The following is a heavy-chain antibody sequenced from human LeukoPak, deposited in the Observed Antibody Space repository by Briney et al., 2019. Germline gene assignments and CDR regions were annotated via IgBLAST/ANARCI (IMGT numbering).Heavy chain of an antibody. D-gene: IGHD1-14*01. J-gene: IGHJ4*02. CDR1: GDSVSSNSAA. Sequence: SQTLSLTCAISGDSVSSNSAAWNWLRQSPSRGLEWLGRTYYRSKLYNDYAVSVKSRITINPDTSKNQFSLQLNSVTPEDTAVYYCARVGRPDHNYYFDYWGQGTLVTVSS. CDR2: TYYRSKLYN. V-gene: IGHV6-1*01. CDR3: ARVGRPDHNYYFDY.